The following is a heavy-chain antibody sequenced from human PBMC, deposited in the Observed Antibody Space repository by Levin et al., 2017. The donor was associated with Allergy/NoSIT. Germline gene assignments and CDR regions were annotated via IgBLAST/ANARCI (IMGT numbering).Heavy chain of an antibody. V-gene: IGHV4-39*01. CDR2: IYYSGST. CDR1: GGSISSSSYY. J-gene: IGHJ5*02. D-gene: IGHD1-26*01. CDR3: ARRCDFSGSYWVRWFDP. Sequence: PSQTLSLTCTVSGGSISSSSYYWGWIRQPPGKGLEWIGSIYYSGSTYYNPSLKSRVTISVDTSKNQFSLKLSSVTAADTAVYYCARRCDFSGSYWVRWFDPWGQGTLVTVSS.